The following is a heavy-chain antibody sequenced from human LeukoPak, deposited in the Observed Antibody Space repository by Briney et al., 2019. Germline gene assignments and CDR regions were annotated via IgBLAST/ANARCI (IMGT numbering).Heavy chain of an antibody. D-gene: IGHD6-13*01. CDR2: IYYSGST. CDR3: ALTWIAAAGPYFYY. V-gene: IGHV4-59*01. J-gene: IGHJ4*02. CDR1: GGSISSYY. Sequence: SETLSLTCTVSGGSISSYYWSWIRQPPGKGLEWIGYIYYSGSTNYNPSLKSRVTISVDTSKNQFSLKLSSVTAADTAVYYCALTWIAAAGPYFYYWGQGTLVTVSS.